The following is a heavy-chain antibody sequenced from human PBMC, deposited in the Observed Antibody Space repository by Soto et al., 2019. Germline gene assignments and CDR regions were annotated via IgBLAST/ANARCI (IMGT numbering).Heavy chain of an antibody. Sequence: QVQLQESGPGLVKPSQTLSLTCTVSGGSISGGDYYWSWIRQPPGKGLEWIGYIYYSGSTYYNPSHKSRVTVSVDTSENQFFLKLSSVTAADTAVYYCARSYGYGCLDYGGQGTLFTVSS. CDR2: IYYSGST. J-gene: IGHJ4*02. CDR3: ARSYGYGCLDY. D-gene: IGHD5-18*01. V-gene: IGHV4-30-4*01. CDR1: GGSISGGDYY.